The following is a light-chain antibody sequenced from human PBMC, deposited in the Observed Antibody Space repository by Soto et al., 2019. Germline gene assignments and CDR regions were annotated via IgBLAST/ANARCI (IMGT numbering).Light chain of an antibody. V-gene: IGKV1-9*01. CDR2: GAS. Sequence: DIQLTQSPSFLSASVGARVTITCRASQGISSYLAWYQQKPGKAPNLLIYGASTLHSGVPSRFSGSGSGTEFTLTISSLQPEDFATYYCQQLSTYPITFGQGTRLEIK. CDR3: QQLSTYPIT. J-gene: IGKJ5*01. CDR1: QGISSY.